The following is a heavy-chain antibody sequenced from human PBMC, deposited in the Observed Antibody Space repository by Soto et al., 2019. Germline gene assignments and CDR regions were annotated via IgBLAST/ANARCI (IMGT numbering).Heavy chain of an antibody. Sequence: ASVKVSCKASGYTFTSYDINWVRQATGQGLEWMGWMNPNSGNTGYAQKFQGRVTMTRNTSISTAYMELSSLRSEDTAVYYCARGRSSGYFAYYYYGMDVWGQGTTVTVS. CDR2: MNPNSGNT. V-gene: IGHV1-8*01. J-gene: IGHJ6*02. D-gene: IGHD3-22*01. CDR3: ARGRSSGYFAYYYYGMDV. CDR1: GYTFTSYD.